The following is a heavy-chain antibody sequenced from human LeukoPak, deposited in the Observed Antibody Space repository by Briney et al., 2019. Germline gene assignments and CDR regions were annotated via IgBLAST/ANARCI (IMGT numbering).Heavy chain of an antibody. V-gene: IGHV3-21*01. J-gene: IGHJ1*01. CDR1: GFTFSSYS. D-gene: IGHD3-3*01. CDR2: ISSSSSYV. Sequence: GGSLRLSCAASGFTFSSYSMNWVRQAPGKGLEWVSSISSSSSYVYYADSVKGRFTISRDNAKNSLYLQMNSLRAEDTAVYYCARGVVIEYFQHWGQGTLVTVSS. CDR3: ARGVVIEYFQH.